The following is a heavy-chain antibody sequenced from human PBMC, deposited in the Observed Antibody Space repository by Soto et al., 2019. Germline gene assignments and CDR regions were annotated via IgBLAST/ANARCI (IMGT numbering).Heavy chain of an antibody. CDR3: ARSDREYAYGLNV. D-gene: IGHD3-10*01. J-gene: IGHJ6*02. CDR2: INPNSGGT. V-gene: IGHV1-2*04. CDR1: GYTFTGYY. Sequence: ASVKVSCKASGYTFTGYYMHWVRQAPGQGLEWMGWINPNSGGTNYAQKFQGWVTMTRDTSISTAYMELSRLRTDDTAVYYCARSDREYAYGLNVWGQGTTVTVSS.